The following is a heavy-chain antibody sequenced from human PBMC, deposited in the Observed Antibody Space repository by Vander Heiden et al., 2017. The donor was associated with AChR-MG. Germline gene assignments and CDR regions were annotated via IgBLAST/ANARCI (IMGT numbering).Heavy chain of an antibody. D-gene: IGHD3-16*02. CDR3: AVNMITFGGVIVLFNFDY. CDR2: SNAGNGNT. CDR1: GYTFTSYA. V-gene: IGHV1-3*01. Sequence: QVQLVQSGAEVKKPGASVKGSCKASGYTFTSYAMHWVRQAPGQRLEWMGWSNAGNGNTKYSQKFQGRVTITRDTSASTAYMELSSLRSEDTAVYYCAVNMITFGGVIVLFNFDYWGQGTLVTVSS. J-gene: IGHJ4*02.